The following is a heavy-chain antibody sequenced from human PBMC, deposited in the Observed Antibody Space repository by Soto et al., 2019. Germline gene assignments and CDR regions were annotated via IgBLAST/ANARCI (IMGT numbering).Heavy chain of an antibody. D-gene: IGHD1-1*01. CDR2: IDPMFDTS. CDR1: GGALTSYP. J-gene: IGHJ5*02. Sequence: QVRLEQSGAEVKKPGSPVRVSCQASGGALTSYPIHWVRQAPGQGLEWMGVIDPMFDTSNLAEKFKARVTFTADASTKTVYMDLTSLRSDDTAVYFCATYPRPYNWIDLWGQGTLLTVSS. V-gene: IGHV1-69*01. CDR3: ATYPRPYNWIDL.